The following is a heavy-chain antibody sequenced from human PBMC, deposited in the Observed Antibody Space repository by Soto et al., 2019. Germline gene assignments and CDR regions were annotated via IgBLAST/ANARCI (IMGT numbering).Heavy chain of an antibody. CDR3: ARVNHDLLTGSYGNYCDVMDV. Sequence: PSETLSLPCTVSAGSASSGSYYWSWIRQPPGKGLEWIGYIYYSGSTNYNPSLKSRVTISVDTSKNQFSLKLSSVTAADTAVYYSARVNHDLLTGSYGNYCDVMDVWGQGTTDTGSS. J-gene: IGHJ6*02. CDR1: AGSASSGSYY. D-gene: IGHD3-9*01. V-gene: IGHV4-61*01. CDR2: IYYSGST.